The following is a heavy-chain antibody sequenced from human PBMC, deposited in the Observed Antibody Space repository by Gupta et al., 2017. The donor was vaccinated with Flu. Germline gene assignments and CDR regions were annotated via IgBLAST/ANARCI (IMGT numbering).Heavy chain of an antibody. J-gene: IGHJ4*01. D-gene: IGHD1-7*01. Sequence: RTWVRQTPGKGLEWVASINPDGSETYYVDSVKGRFTISRDNAHNSLYLHMNSLRAEDTSLFYCARDLNWDSYWGHGTLVTVSS. CDR2: INPDGSET. CDR3: ARDLNWDSY. V-gene: IGHV3-7*01.